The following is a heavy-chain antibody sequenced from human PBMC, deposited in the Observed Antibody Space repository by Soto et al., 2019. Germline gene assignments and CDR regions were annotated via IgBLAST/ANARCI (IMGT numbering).Heavy chain of an antibody. CDR2: IRSKANSYAT. V-gene: IGHV3-73*02. CDR1: GFTFSGSA. Sequence: EVQLVESGGGLVQPGGSLKLSCAASGFTFSGSAMHWVRQASGKGLEWVGRIRSKANSYATAYAASVKGRFTISRDDSKNTAYLQMNSLKTEDTAVYYCTRLPSVAGTGDYWGQGTLVTVSS. J-gene: IGHJ4*02. D-gene: IGHD6-19*01. CDR3: TRLPSVAGTGDY.